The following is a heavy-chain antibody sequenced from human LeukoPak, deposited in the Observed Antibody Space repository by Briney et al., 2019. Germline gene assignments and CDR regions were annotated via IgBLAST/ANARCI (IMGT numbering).Heavy chain of an antibody. D-gene: IGHD6-13*01. CDR1: GGSFSGYY. V-gene: IGHV4-34*01. J-gene: IGHJ6*02. CDR2: INHSGST. Sequence: TSETLSLTCAVYGGSFSGYYWSWIRQPPGKGLEWIGEINHSGSTNYNPSLKSRVTISVDTSKNQFSLKLSSVTAADTAVYYCAGPSRWGSAYGMDVWGQGTTVTVSS. CDR3: AGPSRWGSAYGMDV.